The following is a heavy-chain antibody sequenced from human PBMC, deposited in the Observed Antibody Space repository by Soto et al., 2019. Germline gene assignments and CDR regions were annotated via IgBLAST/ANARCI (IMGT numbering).Heavy chain of an antibody. Sequence: GGSLRLSCAASGFTFDDYAMHWVRQAPGKGLEWVSGISWNSGSIGYADSVKGRFTISRDNAKNSLYLQMNSLRAEDTALYYCAKDITAVAGDDTPTFDYWGQGTLVTVSS. V-gene: IGHV3-9*01. CDR1: GFTFDDYA. CDR2: ISWNSGSI. CDR3: AKDITAVAGDDTPTFDY. D-gene: IGHD6-19*01. J-gene: IGHJ4*02.